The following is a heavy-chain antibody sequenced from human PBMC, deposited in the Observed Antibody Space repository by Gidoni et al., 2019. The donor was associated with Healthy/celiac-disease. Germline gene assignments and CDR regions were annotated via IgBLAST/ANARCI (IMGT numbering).Heavy chain of an antibody. D-gene: IGHD6-6*01. J-gene: IGHJ4*02. CDR3: ARSGLAARRDPFDY. Sequence: EVQLVESGGGLVQPGGSLRLSCAASGFPFSSYSMNWVRQAPGKGLEWVSYISSSSSTIYYADSVKGRFTISRDNAKNSLYLQMNSLRDEDTAVYYCARSGLAARRDPFDYWGQGTLVTVSS. CDR1: GFPFSSYS. CDR2: ISSSSSTI. V-gene: IGHV3-48*02.